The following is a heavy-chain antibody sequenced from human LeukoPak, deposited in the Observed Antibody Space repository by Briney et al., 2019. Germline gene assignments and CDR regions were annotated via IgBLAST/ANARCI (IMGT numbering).Heavy chain of an antibody. CDR1: GYTFTGYY. CDR3: ARESGSYNYYGMDV. Sequence: VASEKVSCKASGYTFTGYYMHWVRQAPGQGLEWMGWINPNSGGTNYAQKFQGWVTMTRDTSISTAYMELSRLRSDDTAVYYCARESGSYNYYGMDVWGQGTTVTVSS. CDR2: INPNSGGT. V-gene: IGHV1-2*04. D-gene: IGHD1-26*01. J-gene: IGHJ6*02.